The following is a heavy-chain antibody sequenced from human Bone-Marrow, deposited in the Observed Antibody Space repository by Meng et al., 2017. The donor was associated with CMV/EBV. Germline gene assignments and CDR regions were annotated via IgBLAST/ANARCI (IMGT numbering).Heavy chain of an antibody. CDR1: RFTFSSYW. CDR3: ARESNRHGDYPDTFDI. Sequence: GGSLRLSCAASRFTFSSYWMSWVRQAPGKGLEWVANIKQDGSEKYYVDSVKGRFTISRDNAKNSLYLQMNSLRAEDTAVYYCARESNRHGDYPDTFDIWGQGTMVTVPS. J-gene: IGHJ3*02. V-gene: IGHV3-7*01. D-gene: IGHD4-17*01. CDR2: IKQDGSEK.